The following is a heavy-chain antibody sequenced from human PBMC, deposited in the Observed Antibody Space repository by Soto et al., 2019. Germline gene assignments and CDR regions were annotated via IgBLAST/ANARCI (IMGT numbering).Heavy chain of an antibody. Sequence: EVQLVESGGGLVQPGGSLRLSCVDSGFSFSDHHMDWVRQAPGKGLEWVGRARNKGHSYTTACAASVKGRFPISRDDSKNSLYLQMNSLKTEDTAVYFCARLMGTSFDLWGQGTLVTVSS. CDR2: ARNKGHSYTT. V-gene: IGHV3-72*01. J-gene: IGHJ4*02. D-gene: IGHD2-8*01. CDR1: GFSFSDHH. CDR3: ARLMGTSFDL.